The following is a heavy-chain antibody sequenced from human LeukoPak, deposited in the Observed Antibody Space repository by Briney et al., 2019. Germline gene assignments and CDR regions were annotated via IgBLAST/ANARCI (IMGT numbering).Heavy chain of an antibody. V-gene: IGHV3-15*01. J-gene: IGHJ4*02. CDR1: GFTFSSYS. CDR2: IKSKTDGGTT. Sequence: PGGSLRLSCAASGFTFSSYSMNWVRQAPGKGLEWVGRIKSKTDGGTTDYAAPVKGRFTISRDDSKNTLYLQMNSLKTEDTAVYYCPTMVRGVTIDYWGQGTLVTVSS. D-gene: IGHD3-10*01. CDR3: PTMVRGVTIDY.